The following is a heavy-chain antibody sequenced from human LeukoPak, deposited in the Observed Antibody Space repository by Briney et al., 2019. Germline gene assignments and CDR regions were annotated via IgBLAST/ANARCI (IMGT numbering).Heavy chain of an antibody. J-gene: IGHJ4*02. CDR3: ARGGGTIIDY. CDR1: GFTFSSYA. V-gene: IGHV3-30-3*01. Sequence: PGGSLRLSCAASGFTFSSYAMHWVRQAPGKGLEWVAVISYDGSNKYYAGSVRGRFTISRDNSKNTLYLQMNSLRAEDTAVYYCARGGGTIIDYWGQGTLVTVSS. CDR2: ISYDGSNK. D-gene: IGHD1-14*01.